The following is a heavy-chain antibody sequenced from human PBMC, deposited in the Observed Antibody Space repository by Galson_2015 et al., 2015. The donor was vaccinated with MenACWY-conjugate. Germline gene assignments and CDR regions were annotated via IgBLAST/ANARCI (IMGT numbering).Heavy chain of an antibody. CDR3: AKEAAVIGAPRFDN. V-gene: IGHV3-23*01. D-gene: IGHD4-11*01. J-gene: IGHJ4*02. Sequence: SLRLSFAASGFSLTTYAMSWVRQVPGKGPEWVSGISGGGGGSTYYADFVKGRFAISKDNSKNTLYLQMNTLRAEGTAVYYCAKEAAVIGAPRFDNWGQGTLVTVSS. CDR1: GFSLTTYA. CDR2: ISGGGGGST.